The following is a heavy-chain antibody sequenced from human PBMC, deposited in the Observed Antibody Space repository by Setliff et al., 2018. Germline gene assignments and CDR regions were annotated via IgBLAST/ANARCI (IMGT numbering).Heavy chain of an antibody. J-gene: IGHJ6*03. Sequence: ASVKVSCKASGYTFTNFGFHWLRQAPGQGLEWMAMIITSTGKTSYAQKFQGRVTVTTDTYTGTGYMELRSLRSDDTAMYYCVRALAYYYMDVWGKGTTVTVSS. CDR1: GYTFTNFG. CDR2: IITSTGKT. V-gene: IGHV1-18*01. CDR3: VRALAYYYMDV.